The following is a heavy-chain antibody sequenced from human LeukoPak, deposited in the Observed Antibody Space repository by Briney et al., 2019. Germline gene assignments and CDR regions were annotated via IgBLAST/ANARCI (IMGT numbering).Heavy chain of an antibody. J-gene: IGHJ4*02. CDR1: GGSISSYY. D-gene: IGHD3-10*01. CDR2: IYYSGST. V-gene: IGHV4-59*12. CDR3: ARRSSRYFGSRSYPKYYFDY. Sequence: SETLSLTCTVSGGSISSYYWSWIRQPPGKGLEWIGYIYYSGSTNYNPSLKSRVTISVDTSKNQFSLKLSSVTAADTAVYYCARRSSRYFGSRSYPKYYFDYWGQGTLVIVSS.